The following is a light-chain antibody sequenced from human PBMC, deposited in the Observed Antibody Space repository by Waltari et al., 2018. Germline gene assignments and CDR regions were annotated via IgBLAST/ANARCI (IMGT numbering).Light chain of an antibody. CDR2: EAT. CDR3: CSYTTSNTFV. Sequence: QSALTQPASVSGSPGQSITISCTGTSSAVGSYNFVTWYQQYPGKAPKLMIYEATKRPSGVSNRFSGSKSGNTASLTISGLQAEDEADYYCCSYTTSNTFVFGGGTKLTVL. J-gene: IGLJ2*01. V-gene: IGLV2-23*02. CDR1: SSAVGSYNF.